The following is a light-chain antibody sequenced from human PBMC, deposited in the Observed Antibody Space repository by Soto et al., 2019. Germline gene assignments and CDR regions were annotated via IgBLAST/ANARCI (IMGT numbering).Light chain of an antibody. CDR1: QSVSNSY. Sequence: EIVLTQSPGTLSLSPGEGATLSCRASQSVSNSYLAWYQQKPGQSPRLLIYGTSNKATCIPDRFSGSGSGTDFTLIISRLEPEDVAVYYCQQYGRAPLHRFGRGTKVEIK. CDR2: GTS. J-gene: IGKJ4*02. V-gene: IGKV3-20*01. CDR3: QQYGRAPLHR.